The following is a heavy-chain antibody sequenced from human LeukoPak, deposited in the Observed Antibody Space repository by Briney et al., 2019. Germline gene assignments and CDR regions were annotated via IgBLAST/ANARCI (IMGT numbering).Heavy chain of an antibody. CDR3: ARLDVVVPAAIRVGVYYYYMDV. J-gene: IGHJ6*03. CDR1: GYTFTSYG. D-gene: IGHD2-2*02. V-gene: IGHV1-18*01. CDR2: ISAYNGNT. Sequence: ASVKVSCKASGYTFTSYGISWVRQAPGQGLEWMGWISAYNGNTNYAQKLQGRVTMTTDTSTSTAYMELRSLRSDDTAVYYCARLDVVVPAAIRVGVYYYYMDVWGKGTTVTVSS.